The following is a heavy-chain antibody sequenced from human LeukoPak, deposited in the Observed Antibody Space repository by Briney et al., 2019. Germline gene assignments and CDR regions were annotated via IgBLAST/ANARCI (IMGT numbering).Heavy chain of an antibody. CDR1: GFTFSSYW. CDR3: ASTNTFDY. V-gene: IGHV3-74*01. Sequence: GGSLRLSCAASGFTFSSYWMHWIRQAPGKGLVWVSLIKSDGSSTSYADSVKGRFTISRDNAKNSLYLQMNSLRAEDTAVYYCASTNTFDYWGQGTLVTVSS. J-gene: IGHJ4*02. CDR2: IKSDGSST.